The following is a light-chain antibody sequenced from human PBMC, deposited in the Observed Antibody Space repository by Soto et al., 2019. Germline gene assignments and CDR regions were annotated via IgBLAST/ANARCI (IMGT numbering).Light chain of an antibody. CDR1: KLGDKY. V-gene: IGLV3-1*01. J-gene: IGLJ2*01. CDR2: QDS. CDR3: QAWDRSTVV. Sequence: SYELTQPPSVSVSPGQTASITCSGDKLGDKYVCWYQQKPGQSPVVVMYQDSKRPSGIPERFSGSNSGNTATLTISGTQAMDEAYYYCQAWDRSTVVLGGGTKLTVL.